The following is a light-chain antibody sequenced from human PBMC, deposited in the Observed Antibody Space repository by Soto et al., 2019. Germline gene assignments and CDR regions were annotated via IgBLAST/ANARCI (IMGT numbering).Light chain of an antibody. CDR1: QSVSSNY. CDR3: QQYNTWVRGT. J-gene: IGKJ2*01. Sequence: VVLTQSPGTLSLSPGERATLSCRASQSVSSNYLAWYQQKPGQAPRLLIYGASNRATGIPDRFSGSGSGTDFTLSISRLESEDYATYFCQQYNTWVRGTFGQGTKLEIK. CDR2: GAS. V-gene: IGKV3-20*01.